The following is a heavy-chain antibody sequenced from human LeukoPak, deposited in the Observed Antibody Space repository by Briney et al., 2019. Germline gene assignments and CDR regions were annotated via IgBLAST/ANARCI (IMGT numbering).Heavy chain of an antibody. D-gene: IGHD1-26*01. Sequence: ASVKVSCKASGYTFTSYGISWVRQAPGQGLEWMGWISAYDGNTNYAQKLQGRVTMTTDTSTSTAYMELKSLRSDDTAVYYCAVGQSGSYYFDYWGQGTLVTVSS. CDR3: AVGQSGSYYFDY. V-gene: IGHV1-18*01. CDR2: ISAYDGNT. CDR1: GYTFTSYG. J-gene: IGHJ4*02.